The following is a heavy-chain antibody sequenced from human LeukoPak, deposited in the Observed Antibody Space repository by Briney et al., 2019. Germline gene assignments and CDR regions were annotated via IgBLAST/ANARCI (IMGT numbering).Heavy chain of an antibody. D-gene: IGHD3-16*01. J-gene: IGHJ4*02. CDR1: GFTFYSYG. V-gene: IGHV3-30*18. Sequence: GGSLRLSCAASGFTFYSYGMHWVRQAPGKGLEWVALISYNGRNNYYADSVKGRFTISRDNSKNTLYLQVSSLRTEDTAVYFCAKDDRGYFDFWGQGTLVTVSS. CDR2: ISYNGRNN. CDR3: AKDDRGYFDF.